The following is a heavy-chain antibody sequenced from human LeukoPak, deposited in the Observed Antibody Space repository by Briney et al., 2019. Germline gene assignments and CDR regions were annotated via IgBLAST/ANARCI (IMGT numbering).Heavy chain of an antibody. V-gene: IGHV4-30-2*01. CDR2: IYHSGST. CDR3: AKDPVASGSYVWAFDI. D-gene: IGHD1-26*01. J-gene: IGHJ3*02. CDR1: GGSISSGGYS. Sequence: SETLSLTCAVSGGSISSGGYSWSWIRQPPGKGLEWIGYIYHSGSTYYNPSLKSRVTISVDRSKNQFSLKLSSVTAADTAVYYCAKDPVASGSYVWAFDIWGQGTMVTVSS.